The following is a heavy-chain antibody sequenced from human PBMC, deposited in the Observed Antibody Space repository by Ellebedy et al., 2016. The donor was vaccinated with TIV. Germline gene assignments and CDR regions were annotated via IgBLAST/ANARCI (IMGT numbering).Heavy chain of an antibody. CDR3: VRDPYSYGP. Sequence: GESLRISCAASGFTFSNYWMHWVRQAPGKGLVWVSRINSDGSATNHADSVKGRFTIFRDNAKNTLYLQMNSLRDDDTAIYYCVRDPYSYGPWGQGTLVTVSS. D-gene: IGHD1-26*01. CDR1: GFTFSNYW. J-gene: IGHJ5*02. CDR2: INSDGSAT. V-gene: IGHV3-74*01.